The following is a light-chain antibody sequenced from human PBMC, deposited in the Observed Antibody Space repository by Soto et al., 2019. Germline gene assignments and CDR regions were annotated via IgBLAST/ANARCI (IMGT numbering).Light chain of an antibody. CDR3: CSYARSSTLYV. CDR1: SSDVGSYNL. CDR2: EVN. V-gene: IGLV2-23*02. J-gene: IGLJ1*01. Sequence: QSALTQPASVSGSPGQSITISCTGTSSDVGSYNLVSWYQQHPGKAPKLMIYEVNKRPSGVSNHFSGSKSGNTASLTISGLQAEDEADYYCCSYARSSTLYVFGSGTKVTVL.